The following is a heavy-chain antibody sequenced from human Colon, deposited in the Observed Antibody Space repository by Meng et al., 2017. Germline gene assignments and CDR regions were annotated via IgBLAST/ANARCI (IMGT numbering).Heavy chain of an antibody. CDR3: ARGPPAAS. V-gene: IGHV4-59*02. D-gene: IGHD2-15*01. CDR1: GASVGGDY. CDR2: IYNTGST. J-gene: IGHJ5*02. Sequence: SETLSLTCTVSGASVGGDYWSWIRQRPGKGLEWIGYIYNTGSTNYNPSLKSRVTISIDTSKSQFSLELSSVTAADTAVYYCARGPPAASWGPGTLVTVSS.